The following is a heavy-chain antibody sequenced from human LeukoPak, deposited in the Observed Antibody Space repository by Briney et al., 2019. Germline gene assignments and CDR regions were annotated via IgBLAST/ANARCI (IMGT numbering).Heavy chain of an antibody. Sequence: PGGSLRLSCAASGFTFSNFAMNWVRRAPGTGLEWVSTISGSGDGKYYADSVKGRFTISRDNSKNTLFLQMSSLSADDTALYYCAKGRLQEGTVFRGVITPVDYWGQGTLVTVTS. J-gene: IGHJ4*02. V-gene: IGHV3-23*01. CDR1: GFTFSNFA. CDR3: AKGRLQEGTVFRGVITPVDY. CDR2: ISGSGDGK. D-gene: IGHD3-10*01.